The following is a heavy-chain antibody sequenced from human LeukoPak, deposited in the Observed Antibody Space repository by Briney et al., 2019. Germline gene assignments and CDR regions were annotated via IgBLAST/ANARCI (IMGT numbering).Heavy chain of an antibody. J-gene: IGHJ3*02. CDR1: GYTFTDYY. Sequence: ASVKVSCKASGYTFTDYYIHWMRQAPGQALEWLGWINPKSGGTKYAQNLQGRVTMARDTPISTVYMELSRLRSDDTAVHYCVRGPSHGAFDIWGQGTMVTVSS. CDR2: INPKSGGT. CDR3: VRGPSHGAFDI. V-gene: IGHV1-2*02.